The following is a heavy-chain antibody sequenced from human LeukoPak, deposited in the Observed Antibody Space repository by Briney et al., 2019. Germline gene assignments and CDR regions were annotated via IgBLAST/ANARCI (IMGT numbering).Heavy chain of an antibody. CDR2: IKQDGSEK. Sequence: PGGSLRLSCAASGFTFSSYSMSWVRQAPGKGLEWVANIKQDGSEKNYVGSVKGRFTIARDNAKNSLYLQMNSLRAEDTAVYYCARDGSGRVPEMSAPDYWGQGTLVTVSS. D-gene: IGHD3-10*01. CDR1: GFTFSSYS. CDR3: ARDGSGRVPEMSAPDY. J-gene: IGHJ4*02. V-gene: IGHV3-7*01.